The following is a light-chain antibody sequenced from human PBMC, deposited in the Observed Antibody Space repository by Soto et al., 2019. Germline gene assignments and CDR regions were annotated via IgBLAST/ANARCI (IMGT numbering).Light chain of an antibody. CDR1: QSVSSTY. J-gene: IGKJ1*01. Sequence: EIVLTQSPGTLSLSPGERATLSCRASQSVSSTYLAWYQQKPGRAPRLLIYDASSRATGIPDRFSGSGSGTDFTLTISRLEPEDFAVYYCQQFSSTPWTFGQETEVEIK. V-gene: IGKV3-20*01. CDR3: QQFSSTPWT. CDR2: DAS.